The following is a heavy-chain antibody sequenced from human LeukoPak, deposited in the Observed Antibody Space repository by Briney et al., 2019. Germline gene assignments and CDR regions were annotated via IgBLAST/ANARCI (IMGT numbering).Heavy chain of an antibody. J-gene: IGHJ4*02. D-gene: IGHD6-13*01. CDR2: ISSSSRTI. CDR1: GFTLSSYS. CDR3: ARVAAAGTGGDYFDY. V-gene: IGHV3-48*04. Sequence: PGGSLRLSCAASGFTLSSYSMNWVRQAPGKGLEWVSYISSSSRTIYYADSVKGRFTISRDNAKNSLYLQMNSLRAEDTALYYCARVAAAGTGGDYFDYWGQGTLVTVSS.